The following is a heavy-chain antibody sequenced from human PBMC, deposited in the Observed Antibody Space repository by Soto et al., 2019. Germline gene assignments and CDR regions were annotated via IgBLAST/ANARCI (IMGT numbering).Heavy chain of an antibody. V-gene: IGHV3-74*01. D-gene: IGHD6-19*01. CDR3: ARGPSGWFGYDY. CDR2: INSGASTT. CDR1: GFTFSSSW. J-gene: IGHJ4*02. Sequence: GGLLRLSCAACGFTFSSSWRHWVRQAPGKGLVWVSRINSGASTTNYADSVKGRFTISRDNAKNTLYLQMDSLTAEDTAVSYCARGPSGWFGYDYWGQGTLVTVSS.